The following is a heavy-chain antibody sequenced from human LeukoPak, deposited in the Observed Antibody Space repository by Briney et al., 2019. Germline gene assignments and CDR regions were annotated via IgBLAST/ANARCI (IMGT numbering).Heavy chain of an antibody. J-gene: IGHJ4*02. D-gene: IGHD1-1*01. V-gene: IGHV1-69*01. CDR3: ARGLSGTGDQ. CDR2: IIPIFGTA. CDR1: GGIFINYA. Sequence: SVKVSFKASGGIFINYAISWVRQAPGQGLEWMGGIIPIFGTANYAQEFQGRVTITADESTSTAYMEQSSLRYEDTAVYYCARGLSGTGDQWGQGTLVTVSS.